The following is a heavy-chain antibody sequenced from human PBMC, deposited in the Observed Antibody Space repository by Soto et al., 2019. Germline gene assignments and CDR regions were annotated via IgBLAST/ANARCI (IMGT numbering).Heavy chain of an antibody. J-gene: IGHJ5*02. CDR1: GGSISSYY. V-gene: IGHV4-59*01. D-gene: IGHD6-13*01. CDR3: AGSYSRYVFDWFDP. CDR2: IYYSGST. Sequence: SETLSLTCTVSGGSISSYYWSWIRQPPGKGLEWIGYIYYSGSTNYNPSLKSRVTISVDTSKNQFSLKLSSVTAADTALYYCAGSYSRYVFDWFDPWGQGTLVTVSS.